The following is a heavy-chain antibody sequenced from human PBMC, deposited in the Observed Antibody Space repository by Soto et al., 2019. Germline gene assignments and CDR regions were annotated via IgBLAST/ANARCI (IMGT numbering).Heavy chain of an antibody. CDR2: IIPIFGTA. V-gene: IGHV1-69*06. D-gene: IGHD1-26*01. CDR3: ASLSYYRTFDY. Sequence: GASVKVSCKASGGTFSSYAISWVRQAPGQGLEWMGGIIPIFGTANYAQKFQGRVTITADKSTSTAYMELSSLRSGDTAVYYCASLSYYRTFDYWGQGTLVTVSS. J-gene: IGHJ4*02. CDR1: GGTFSSYA.